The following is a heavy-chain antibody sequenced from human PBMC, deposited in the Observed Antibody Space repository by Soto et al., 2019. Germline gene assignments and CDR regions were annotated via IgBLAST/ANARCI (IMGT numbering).Heavy chain of an antibody. Sequence: SETLSLTCTVSGGSISSGVYYWSWIRQPPGKGLEWIGYIYYSGSTYYNPSLKSRVTISVDTSKNQFSLKLSSVTAADTAVYYCARVRHINAFDIWGQGTMVTV. D-gene: IGHD1-20*01. CDR1: GGSISSGVYY. CDR2: IYYSGST. CDR3: ARVRHINAFDI. J-gene: IGHJ3*02. V-gene: IGHV4-30-4*01.